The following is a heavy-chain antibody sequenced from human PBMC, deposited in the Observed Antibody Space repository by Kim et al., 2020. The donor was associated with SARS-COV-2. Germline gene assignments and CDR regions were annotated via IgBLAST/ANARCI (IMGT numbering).Heavy chain of an antibody. Sequence: SVKVSCKASGGTFSSYAISWVRQAPGQGLEWMGGIIPIFGTANYAQKFQGRVTITADESTSTAYMELSSLRSEDTAVYYCVRRGTTVAGPFDYWGQGTLVTVSS. J-gene: IGHJ4*02. D-gene: IGHD6-19*01. CDR2: IIPIFGTA. CDR3: VRRGTTVAGPFDY. CDR1: GGTFSSYA. V-gene: IGHV1-69*13.